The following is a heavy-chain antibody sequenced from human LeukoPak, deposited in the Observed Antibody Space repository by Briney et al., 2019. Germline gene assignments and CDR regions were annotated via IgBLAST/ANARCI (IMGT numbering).Heavy chain of an antibody. CDR3: AKGTGIAVAGTPFDY. CDR1: GFSFGDYA. Sequence: QSGGSLRLSCAASGFSFGDYAMHWVRQAPGKGLEWVSGISWNSGSIGNADSVKGRFTISRDNAKSSLYLQMNSLRAEDTALYYCAKGTGIAVAGTPFDYWGQGTLVTVSS. CDR2: ISWNSGSI. V-gene: IGHV3-9*01. D-gene: IGHD6-19*01. J-gene: IGHJ4*02.